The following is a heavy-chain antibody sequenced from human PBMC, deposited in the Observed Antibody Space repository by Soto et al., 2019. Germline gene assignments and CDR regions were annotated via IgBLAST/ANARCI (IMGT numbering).Heavy chain of an antibody. CDR3: ATSKKGYNWNYFDH. V-gene: IGHV4-39*01. J-gene: IGHJ4*02. Sequence: SETLSLTCAVSGASISGSYYYWAWLRQSPGKGPEWIGSVFYTGFTSYNPSLESRVSVSVDTSKSQFSLKLSAVTAADTAVYYCATSKKGYNWNYFDHWGQGALVTVSS. CDR2: VFYTGFT. CDR1: GASISGSYYY. D-gene: IGHD1-20*01.